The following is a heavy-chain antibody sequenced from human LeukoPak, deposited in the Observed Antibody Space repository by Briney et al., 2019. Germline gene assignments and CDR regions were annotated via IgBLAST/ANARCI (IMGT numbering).Heavy chain of an antibody. J-gene: IGHJ3*02. CDR3: AKGTYVSGSYRFAFDI. CDR2: ISSSSNTI. D-gene: IGHD3-10*01. V-gene: IGHV3-48*01. CDR1: GFAFSSYS. Sequence: GGSLRLSCAASGFAFSSYSMNWVRQAPGKGLEWVSYISSSSNTIYYADSVKGRFTISRDNSKNTLYLQMNSLRAEDTAVYYCAKGTYVSGSYRFAFDIWGQGTMVIVSS.